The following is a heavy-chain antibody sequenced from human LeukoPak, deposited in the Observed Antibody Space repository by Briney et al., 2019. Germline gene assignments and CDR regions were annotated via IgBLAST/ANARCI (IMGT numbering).Heavy chain of an antibody. CDR3: ARGSDDFWSGYSPSY. CDR1: GYTFTGYY. J-gene: IGHJ4*02. V-gene: IGHV1-2*02. D-gene: IGHD3-3*01. Sequence: ASVKVSCKPSGYTFTGYYMHWVRQAPGRGLEWMGWVNPNSGGTNYAQKFQGRVTMTRDTSISTAYMELSRLRSDDTAVYYCARGSDDFWSGYSPSYWGQGTLVTASS. CDR2: VNPNSGGT.